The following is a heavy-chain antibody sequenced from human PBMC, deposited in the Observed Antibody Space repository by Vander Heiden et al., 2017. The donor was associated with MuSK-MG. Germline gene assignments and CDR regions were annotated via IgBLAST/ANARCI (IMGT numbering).Heavy chain of an antibody. J-gene: IGHJ6*03. D-gene: IGHD1-7*01. Sequence: QVQLVQSGAEVKKPGSSVKVSCKASGGTFSSYAISWVRQAPGQGLEWMGGIIPIFGTANYTQKFQGRVTITADESTSTAYMELSSLRSEDTAVYYCARVTDNWNSYYYYYMDVWGQGTTVTVSS. CDR2: IIPIFGTA. CDR3: ARVTDNWNSYYYYYMDV. V-gene: IGHV1-69*12. CDR1: GGTFSSYA.